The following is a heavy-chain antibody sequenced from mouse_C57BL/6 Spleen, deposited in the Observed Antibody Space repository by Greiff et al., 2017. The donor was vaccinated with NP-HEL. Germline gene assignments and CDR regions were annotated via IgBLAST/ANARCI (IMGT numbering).Heavy chain of an antibody. V-gene: IGHV1-82*01. Sequence: QVQLQQSGPELVKPGASVKISCKASGYAFSSSWMNWVKQRPGKGLEWIGRIYPGDGDTNYNGKFKGKATLTADKSSSTAYMQLSSLTSEDSAVYFCARSDYDYYAMDYWGQGTSVTVSS. J-gene: IGHJ4*01. CDR3: ARSDYDYYAMDY. CDR2: IYPGDGDT. D-gene: IGHD2-4*01. CDR1: GYAFSSSW.